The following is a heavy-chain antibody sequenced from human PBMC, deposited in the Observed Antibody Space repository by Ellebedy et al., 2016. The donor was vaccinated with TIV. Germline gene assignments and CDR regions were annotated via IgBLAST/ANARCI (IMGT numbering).Heavy chain of an antibody. Sequence: SETLSLSXPVSGCSMSSSGCSWGWIRQPPGKGLEWIGSIYYSGSTYYNPSLKSRVTISVDTSKNQFSLKLSSVTAADTAVYYCARLFEYSSSSVYWGQGTLVTVSS. V-gene: IGHV4-39*01. J-gene: IGHJ4*02. CDR1: GCSMSSSGCS. CDR2: IYYSGST. CDR3: ARLFEYSSSSVY. D-gene: IGHD6-6*01.